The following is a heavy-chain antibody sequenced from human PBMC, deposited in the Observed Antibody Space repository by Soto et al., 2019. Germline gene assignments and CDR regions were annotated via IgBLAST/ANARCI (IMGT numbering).Heavy chain of an antibody. D-gene: IGHD3-3*01. Sequence: GESLKISCKGSGYNFAGYWIAWVRQMPGKGLELMGVIYPSDSDTRYRPSFQGQVTISADKSISSAYLQWSSLRASDTAMYYCARGGVSTRTFDYWGQGTPVTVSS. J-gene: IGHJ4*02. V-gene: IGHV5-51*01. CDR1: GYNFAGYW. CDR2: IYPSDSDT. CDR3: ARGGVSTRTFDY.